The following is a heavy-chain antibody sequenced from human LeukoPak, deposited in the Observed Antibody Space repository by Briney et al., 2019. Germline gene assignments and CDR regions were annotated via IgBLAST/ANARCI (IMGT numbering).Heavy chain of an antibody. Sequence: SETLSLTCAVYGGSFSGYYWSWIRQPPGKGLEWIGEINHSGSTNYNPSLKSRVTISVDTSKNQFSLKLSSVTAADTAVYYCARVPLYSSSWSYYYGMDVWGQGTTVTVSS. CDR1: GGSFSGYY. V-gene: IGHV4-34*01. J-gene: IGHJ6*02. CDR2: INHSGST. CDR3: ARVPLYSSSWSYYYGMDV. D-gene: IGHD6-13*01.